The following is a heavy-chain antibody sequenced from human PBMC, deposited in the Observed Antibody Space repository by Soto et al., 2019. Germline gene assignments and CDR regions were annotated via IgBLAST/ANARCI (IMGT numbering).Heavy chain of an antibody. CDR1: GESVSSGSYY. CDR2: IYYSGTT. Sequence: SGTLSLTSTVHGESVSSGSYYWSLIRQPPRKGLEGIGYIYYSGTTNYNPSLKSRVTISVDTSKNQFFFKLSSVTAADMDVYYCERGVFRIIAPPPYKWILPRGQAILV. J-gene: IGHJ4*02. D-gene: IGHD1-1*01. V-gene: IGHV4-61*01. CDR3: ERGVFRIIAPPPYKWILP.